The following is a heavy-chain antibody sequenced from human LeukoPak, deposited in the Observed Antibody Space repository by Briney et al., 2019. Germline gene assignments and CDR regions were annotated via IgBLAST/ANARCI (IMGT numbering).Heavy chain of an antibody. D-gene: IGHD1-1*01. CDR1: GYTFTGYY. V-gene: IGHV1-2*02. Sequence: ASVKVSCKASGYTFTGYYMHWVRQAPGQGLEWMGWINPNSGGTNYAQKFQGRVTMTRDTSISTAYMEPSRLRSDDTAVYYCASGAVSLGHNTYYYFYMDVWGKGTTVTISS. CDR2: INPNSGGT. CDR3: ASGAVSLGHNTYYYFYMDV. J-gene: IGHJ6*03.